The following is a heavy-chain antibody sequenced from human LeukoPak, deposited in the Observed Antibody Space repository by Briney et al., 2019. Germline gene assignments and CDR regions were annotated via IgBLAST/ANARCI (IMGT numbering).Heavy chain of an antibody. J-gene: IGHJ3*02. CDR2: IYYSGST. D-gene: IGHD2-2*01. CDR1: GGSISSYY. V-gene: IGHV4-59*08. Sequence: SETLSLTCTVSGGSISSYYWSWIRQPPGKGLEWIGYIYYSGSTNYSPSLKSRVNISVDTSKNQFSLKLSSVTAADTAVYYCARHACSSSNRGRNDAFDIWGQGTMVTVSS. CDR3: ARHACSSSNRGRNDAFDI.